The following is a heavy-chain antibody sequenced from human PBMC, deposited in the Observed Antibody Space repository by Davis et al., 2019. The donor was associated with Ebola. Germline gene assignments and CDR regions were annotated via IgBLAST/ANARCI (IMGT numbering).Heavy chain of an antibody. V-gene: IGHV5-10-1*01. D-gene: IGHD3-3*01. CDR2: IAPSDSYT. CDR3: ARFDFWSGYPTFDY. CDR1: GYSFTSYW. Sequence: GESLKISCTGSGYSFTSYWISWVRQMPGKGLEWVGRIAPSDSYTNYSPSFQGHVTISADKSISTAYLQWSSLKASDTAMYYCARFDFWSGYPTFDYWGQGTLVTVSS. J-gene: IGHJ4*02.